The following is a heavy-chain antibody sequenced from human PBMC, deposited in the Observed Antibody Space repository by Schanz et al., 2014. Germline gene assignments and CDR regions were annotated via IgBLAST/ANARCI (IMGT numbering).Heavy chain of an antibody. J-gene: IGHJ4*02. Sequence: QVQLQESGPGLVKPSETLSLTCTVSGGSISSYYWSWIRQPPGKGLEWIGFIYYRGNTNYNPSDTSRVTISADTTKTQYTLMMSADTAADTAVYYCARRIWDGDDYYFDYWGQGTLVTVSS. CDR1: GGSISSYY. V-gene: IGHV4-59*08. D-gene: IGHD2-21*02. CDR2: IYYRGNT. CDR3: ARRIWDGDDYYFDY.